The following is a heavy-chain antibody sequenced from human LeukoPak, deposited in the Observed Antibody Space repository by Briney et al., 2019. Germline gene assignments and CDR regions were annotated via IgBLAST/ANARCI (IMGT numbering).Heavy chain of an antibody. J-gene: IGHJ4*02. CDR3: AREGTDYYDSSGCLDY. CDR2: INPNSGGT. CDR1: GYTFTGYY. D-gene: IGHD3-22*01. Sequence: GASVKVSCKASGYTFTGYYMHWVRQAPGQGLEWMGWINPNSGGTNYAQKFQGRVTMTRDTSISTAYMELSRLRSDDTAVYYCAREGTDYYDSSGCLDYWGQGTLVIVSS. V-gene: IGHV1-2*02.